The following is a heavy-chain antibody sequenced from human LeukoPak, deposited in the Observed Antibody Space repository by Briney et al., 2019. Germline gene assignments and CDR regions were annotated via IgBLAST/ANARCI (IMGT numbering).Heavy chain of an antibody. CDR1: GFTFSSYG. CDR3: AKDSDELIAAAFNWFDP. CDR2: ISGSGGST. Sequence: GGSLRLSCAASGFTFSSYGMSWVRQAPGKGLEWVSAISGSGGSTYYADSVKGRFTISRDNSKNTLYLQMNSLRAEDTAVYYCAKDSDELIAAAFNWFDPWGQGTLVTVSS. V-gene: IGHV3-23*01. J-gene: IGHJ5*02. D-gene: IGHD6-13*01.